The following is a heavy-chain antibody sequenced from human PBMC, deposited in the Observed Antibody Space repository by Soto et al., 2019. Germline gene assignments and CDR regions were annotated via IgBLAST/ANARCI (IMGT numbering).Heavy chain of an antibody. D-gene: IGHD3-9*01. Sequence: QVQLVQSGAEVKKPGASVKVSCKASGYTFTSYGISWVRQAPGQGLEWMGWISAYNCNTNYAQKLQGRVTMTTDTSTSTDYMELRSLTSDYTAVYYCATEGDYDILTGYYIIHYYYGMDVWGQGTTVTGSS. CDR1: GYTFTSYG. V-gene: IGHV1-18*01. J-gene: IGHJ6*02. CDR2: ISAYNCNT. CDR3: ATEGDYDILTGYYIIHYYYGMDV.